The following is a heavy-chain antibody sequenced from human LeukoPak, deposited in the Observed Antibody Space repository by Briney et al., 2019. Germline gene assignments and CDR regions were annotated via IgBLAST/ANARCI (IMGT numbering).Heavy chain of an antibody. CDR1: GDSIRDYY. D-gene: IGHD6-13*01. CDR3: ARHSGMAAGDY. Sequence: SETLSLTCTVSGDSIRDYYWTWIRQPPGKGLDWIGYIYYSGSTNYNPSLKSRVSISIDTSKNQFSLRLNSVTAADTAVYYCARHSGMAAGDYWGQGTLVTVSS. CDR2: IYYSGST. V-gene: IGHV4-59*01. J-gene: IGHJ4*02.